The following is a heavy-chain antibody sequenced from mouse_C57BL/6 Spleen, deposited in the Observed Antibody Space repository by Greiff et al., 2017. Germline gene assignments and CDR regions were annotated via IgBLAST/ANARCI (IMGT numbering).Heavy chain of an antibody. V-gene: IGHV1-74*01. Sequence: VKLQQPGAELVKPGASVKVSCKASGYTFTSYWMHWVKQRPGQGLEWIGRIHPSDSDTNYNQKFKGKATLTVDKSSSTAYMQLSSLTSEVSAVYYCAIPPSTMFTTGFAYWGQGTLVTVSA. D-gene: IGHD2-2*01. CDR3: AIPPSTMFTTGFAY. CDR1: GYTFTSYW. CDR2: IHPSDSDT. J-gene: IGHJ3*01.